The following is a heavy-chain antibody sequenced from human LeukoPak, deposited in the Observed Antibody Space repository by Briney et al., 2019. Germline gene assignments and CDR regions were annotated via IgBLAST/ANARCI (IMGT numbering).Heavy chain of an antibody. CDR2: IYYTGAT. CDR1: GGSISSYY. J-gene: IGHJ4*02. V-gene: IGHV4-59*01. D-gene: IGHD5-18*01. Sequence: SETLSLTCTVSGGSISSYYWSWIRLPPGKGLEWIGYIYYTGATYYNPSLKSRVTISLDTSKNQFPLKLSSVTAADAAVYYCARAGYSHGTGYYFDYWGQGALVTVSS. CDR3: ARAGYSHGTGYYFDY.